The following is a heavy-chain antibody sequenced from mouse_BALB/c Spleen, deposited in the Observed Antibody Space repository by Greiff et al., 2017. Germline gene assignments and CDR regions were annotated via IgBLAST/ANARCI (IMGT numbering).Heavy chain of an antibody. CDR3: ARADDDGRYFGV. Sequence: EVMLVQSGGGLVKPGGSLKLSCAASGFTFSDYYMYWVRQTPEKRLEWVATISDGGSYTYYPNSVKGRFTIARDSAKNNLYLQMSSLKSEDTAMYYCARADDDGRYFGVWGAGTTVTVSS. CDR2: ISDGGSYT. J-gene: IGHJ1*01. CDR1: GFTFSDYY. D-gene: IGHD2-4*01. V-gene: IGHV5-4*02.